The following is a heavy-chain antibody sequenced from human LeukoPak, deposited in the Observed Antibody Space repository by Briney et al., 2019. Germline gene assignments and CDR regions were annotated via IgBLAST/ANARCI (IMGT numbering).Heavy chain of an antibody. D-gene: IGHD6-13*01. CDR2: ASSKGTV. V-gene: IGHV4-4*07. J-gene: IGHJ4*02. CDR1: GASISSYF. CDR3: ARLEISSSYYGLDY. Sequence: SETLSLTCAVSGASISSYFWHWIRHPAGKGLEWIGRASSKGTVNYNPSLTCRVSMSIDTSKSQFSLTLNSVTAADTAIYYCARLEISSSYYGLDYWGQGTQVTVSS.